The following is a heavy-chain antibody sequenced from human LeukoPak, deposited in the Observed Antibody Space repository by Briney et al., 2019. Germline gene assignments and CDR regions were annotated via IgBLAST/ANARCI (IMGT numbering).Heavy chain of an antibody. CDR2: IIPIFGTA. Sequence: SVKVSCKASGGTFSSYAISWVRQAPGQGLEWMGGIIPIFGTANYAQKFQGRVTITADESTSTAYMELSSLRSEDTAVYYCARVPPPSYYDILTGYFLLNYWGQGTLVTVSS. CDR3: ARVPPPSYYDILTGYFLLNY. D-gene: IGHD3-9*01. CDR1: GGTFSSYA. J-gene: IGHJ4*02. V-gene: IGHV1-69*13.